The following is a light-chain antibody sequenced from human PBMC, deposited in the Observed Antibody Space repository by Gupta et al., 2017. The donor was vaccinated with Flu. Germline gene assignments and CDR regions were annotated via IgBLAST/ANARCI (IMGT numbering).Light chain of an antibody. CDR3: SSYTSSSRRV. V-gene: IGLV2-14*01. CDR1: SSDVGGYNY. Sequence: QSALTQPASVSGSPGQSITISCTGTSSDVGGYNYVSWYQQHPGKAPKLMMYEVSNRPSGVSNRFSGSKSGNTASLTISGLQAEDEADYYCSSYTSSSRRVFGGGTKLTVL. CDR2: EVS. J-gene: IGLJ2*01.